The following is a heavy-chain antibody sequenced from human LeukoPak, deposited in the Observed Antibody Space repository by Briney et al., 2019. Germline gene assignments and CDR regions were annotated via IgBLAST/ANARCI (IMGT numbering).Heavy chain of an antibody. CDR1: GCTFSTYW. D-gene: IGHD5-12*01. V-gene: IGHV3-7*01. J-gene: IGHJ4*02. Sequence: GGSLRLSCAASGCTFSTYWMNWVRQAPGKGLEWVASIKEDGSDKYYVDSVKGRFSISRDNAKNSLYLQMNSLRTEDTAVYYCAKGGHFNFDYWGQGTLVTVSS. CDR3: AKGGHFNFDY. CDR2: IKEDGSDK.